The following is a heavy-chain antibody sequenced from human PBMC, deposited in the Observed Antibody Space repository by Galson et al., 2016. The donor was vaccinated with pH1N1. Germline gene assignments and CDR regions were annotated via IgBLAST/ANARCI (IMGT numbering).Heavy chain of an antibody. V-gene: IGHV3-23*01. CDR1: GFSFSTYG. Sequence: SLRLSCAASGFSFSTYGMSWVRQAPGKGLDWVSGISGSGDDTYYAHTVRGRFAISRDNSKNTHYLQMNSLTAVDTAIYYCAKGGAIGPNYNDGEVSSWGQGALVTVSS. D-gene: IGHD5-18*01. CDR3: AKGGAIGPNYNDGEVSS. CDR2: ISGSGDDT. J-gene: IGHJ5*02.